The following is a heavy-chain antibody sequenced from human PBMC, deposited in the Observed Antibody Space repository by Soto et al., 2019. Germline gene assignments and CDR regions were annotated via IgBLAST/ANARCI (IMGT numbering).Heavy chain of an antibody. D-gene: IGHD3-10*02. Sequence: GASLKVSCKASGYTFTSYGISWVRQAPGQGLEWMGWISAYNGNTNYAQKLQGRVTMTTDTSTSTAYMELRSLRSDDTAVCYCASVRSPDWSDTYHYGMGVWGQGTTVTVSS. CDR3: ASVRSPDWSDTYHYGMGV. V-gene: IGHV1-18*01. J-gene: IGHJ6*02. CDR2: ISAYNGNT. CDR1: GYTFTSYG.